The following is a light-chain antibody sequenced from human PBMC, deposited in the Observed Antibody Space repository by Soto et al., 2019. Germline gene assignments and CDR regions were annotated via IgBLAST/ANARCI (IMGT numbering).Light chain of an antibody. J-gene: IGKJ5*01. CDR2: GAS. CDR3: QQGYSTIT. V-gene: IGKV1-39*01. Sequence: DIPMTQSPSSLSASGGDRVSITCRASQSIYTYLNWYQQKAGKAPALLIHGASTLQSGVPSRFSGSGSGTDFTLTITSLPPEDFATYFCQQGYSTITFGQGTRLDIK. CDR1: QSIYTY.